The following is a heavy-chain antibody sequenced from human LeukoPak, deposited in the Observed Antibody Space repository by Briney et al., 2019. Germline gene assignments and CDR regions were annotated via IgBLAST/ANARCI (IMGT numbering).Heavy chain of an antibody. J-gene: IGHJ4*02. V-gene: IGHV1-18*01. CDR2: ISAYNGNT. D-gene: IGHD6-13*01. CDR3: ARSSGYSSSYYFDY. CDR1: GYTFTSYG. Sequence: ASVKVSCKASGYTFTSYGISWVRQAPGQGLEWMGWISAYNGNTNYVQKLQGRVTMTTDTSTSTAYMELRSLRSDDTAVYYCARSSGYSSSYYFDYWGQGTLVTVSS.